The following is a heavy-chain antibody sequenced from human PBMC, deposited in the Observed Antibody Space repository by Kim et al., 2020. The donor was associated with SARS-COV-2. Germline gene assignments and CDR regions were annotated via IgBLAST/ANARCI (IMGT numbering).Heavy chain of an antibody. CDR1: GYSFTSYW. Sequence: GESLKISCKGSGYSFTSYWIGWVRQMPGKGLEWMGIIYPGDSDTRYSPSFQGQVTISADKSISTAYLQWSSLKASDTAMYYCARLGYSGYDWPVSSNYWGQGTLVTVSS. D-gene: IGHD5-12*01. V-gene: IGHV5-51*01. CDR2: IYPGDSDT. CDR3: ARLGYSGYDWPVSSNY. J-gene: IGHJ4*02.